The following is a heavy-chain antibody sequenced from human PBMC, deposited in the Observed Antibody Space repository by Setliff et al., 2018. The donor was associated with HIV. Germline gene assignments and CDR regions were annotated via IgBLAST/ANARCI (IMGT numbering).Heavy chain of an antibody. D-gene: IGHD3-10*01. CDR2: IRDNGIST. V-gene: IGHV3-23*01. CDR3: TKGVQRFRPYYFDS. J-gene: IGHJ4*02. CDR1: GYTLTDLS. Sequence: SCKVSGYTLTDLSIHWVRRAPGKGLEWVSGIRDNGISTYYADSVTGRFIISRDNSKNTLFLQMNSLKVEDTAIYYCTKGVQRFRPYYFDSWGQGALVTVSS.